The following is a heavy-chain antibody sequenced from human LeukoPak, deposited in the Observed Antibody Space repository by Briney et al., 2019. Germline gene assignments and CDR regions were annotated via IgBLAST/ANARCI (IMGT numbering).Heavy chain of an antibody. V-gene: IGHV3-21*01. CDR1: GFTFSSNS. CDR3: ARDLSSSTSCYSY. J-gene: IGHJ4*02. CDR2: ISASGNTI. D-gene: IGHD2-2*01. Sequence: GGSLRLSCAASGFTFSSNSMNWVRQAQGKGLEWVSSISASGNTIYYADSVEGRFTITRDNAKNSLYLQMNSLRAEDTAVYYCARDLSSSTSCYSYWGQGTLVTVSS.